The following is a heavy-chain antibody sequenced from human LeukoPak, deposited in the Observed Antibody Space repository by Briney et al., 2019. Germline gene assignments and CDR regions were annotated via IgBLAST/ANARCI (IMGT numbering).Heavy chain of an antibody. Sequence: SETLSLTCTVSGGSISSYYWSWIRQPPGKGLEWIGYIYHSGSTYYNPSLKSRVTISVDRSKNQFSLKLSSVTAADTAVYYCARWSYSSSSRYFDYWGQGTLVTVSS. D-gene: IGHD6-6*01. J-gene: IGHJ4*02. CDR2: IYHSGST. CDR1: GGSISSYY. CDR3: ARWSYSSSSRYFDY. V-gene: IGHV4-59*12.